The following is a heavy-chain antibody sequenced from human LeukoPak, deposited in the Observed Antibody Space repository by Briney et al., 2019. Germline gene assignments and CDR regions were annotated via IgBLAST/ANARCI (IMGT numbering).Heavy chain of an antibody. J-gene: IGHJ6*04. V-gene: IGHV3-48*03. CDR2: ISSSGSTI. Sequence: GGSLRLSCAASGFTFSSYEMNWVRQAPGKGLEWVSYISSSGSTIYYADSVKGRFTISRDNAKNSLYLQMNSLRAEDTAVYYCARAPHYYGSGSYYTRLYYYYGMDVWGKGTTVTVSS. D-gene: IGHD3-10*01. CDR3: ARAPHYYGSGSYYTRLYYYYGMDV. CDR1: GFTFSSYE.